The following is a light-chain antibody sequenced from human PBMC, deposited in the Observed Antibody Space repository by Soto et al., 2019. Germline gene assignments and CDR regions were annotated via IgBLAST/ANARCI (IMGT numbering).Light chain of an antibody. J-gene: IGLJ1*01. CDR3: SSYTSSNIPYV. V-gene: IGLV2-14*01. CDR1: SSDVGGYNY. Sequence: QSALTQPASVSGSPGQSITISCTGTSSDVGGYNYVSWYQQHSGKAPKLMIYEVTNRPSGISNRFSGSKSGNTASLTISGFQAEDEADYYCSSYTSSNIPYVFGTGTKVTVL. CDR2: EVT.